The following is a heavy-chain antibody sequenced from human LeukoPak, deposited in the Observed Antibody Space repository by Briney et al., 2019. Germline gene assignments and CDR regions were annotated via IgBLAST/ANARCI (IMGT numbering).Heavy chain of an antibody. D-gene: IGHD5-12*01. J-gene: IGHJ4*02. Sequence: ASVKVSCKASGYAFTSYDINWVRQATGQGLEWMGWMNPNSGSTGYAQKFQGRVTITRNTSISTAYMELSGLRSEDTAVYYCAKGRSTGYPYYFEYWGQGTLVTVSS. CDR3: AKGRSTGYPYYFEY. CDR1: GYAFTSYD. V-gene: IGHV1-8*03. CDR2: MNPNSGST.